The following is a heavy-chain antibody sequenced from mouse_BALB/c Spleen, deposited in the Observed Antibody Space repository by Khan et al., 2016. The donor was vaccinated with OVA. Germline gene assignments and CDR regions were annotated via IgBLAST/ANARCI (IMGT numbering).Heavy chain of an antibody. Sequence: QLEESGPGLVKPSQSLSLTCTVTDYSITSDYAWNWIRQFPGNKLEWMGFISYSGNTKYNPSLKSRFSITRDTSKNQFFLQLNSVTTEDTATYYCARVYGGDFDYWGQGTSLTVSS. V-gene: IGHV3-2*02. J-gene: IGHJ2*02. D-gene: IGHD1-1*02. CDR1: DYSITSDYA. CDR2: ISYSGNT. CDR3: ARVYGGDFDY.